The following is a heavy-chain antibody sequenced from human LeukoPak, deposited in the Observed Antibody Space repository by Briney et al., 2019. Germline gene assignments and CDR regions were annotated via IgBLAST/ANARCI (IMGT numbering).Heavy chain of an antibody. D-gene: IGHD6-19*01. CDR3: ARRRVVQWRYYFDY. Sequence: GGSLRLSCAASGFTFSSYSMNWVRQAPGKGLEWVSSISSSSSYIYYADSVKGRFTISRDNAKNSLYLQMNSLRAEDTALYHCARRRVVQWRYYFDYWGQGTLVTVSS. V-gene: IGHV3-21*04. CDR2: ISSSSSYI. J-gene: IGHJ4*02. CDR1: GFTFSSYS.